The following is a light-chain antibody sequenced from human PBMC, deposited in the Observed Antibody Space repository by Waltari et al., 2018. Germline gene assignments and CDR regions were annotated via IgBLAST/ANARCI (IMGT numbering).Light chain of an antibody. Sequence: EIQMTQSPSFLSASVGDRVTITCRASHSIRTYLNWYQQKVGKAPTLLIYGASTLQSGVPSRFSGDGSGTDFTLTISGLQAEDFATYYCQQSYSNSRAFGQGTKIEVK. J-gene: IGKJ1*01. CDR1: HSIRTY. V-gene: IGKV1-39*01. CDR2: GAS. CDR3: QQSYSNSRA.